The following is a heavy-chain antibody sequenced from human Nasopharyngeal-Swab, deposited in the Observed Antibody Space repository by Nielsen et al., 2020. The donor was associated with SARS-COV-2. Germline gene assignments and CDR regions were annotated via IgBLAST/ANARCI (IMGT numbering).Heavy chain of an antibody. Sequence: GESLKISCSASGFTFSSYAMHWVRQAPGKGLEYVSAISSNGSSTYYADSVKGRFTISRDNSKNTLYLQMSSLRAEDTAVYYCVKGDIVVVVAAAEVYWGQGTLVTVSS. D-gene: IGHD2-15*01. CDR3: VKGDIVVVVAAAEVY. CDR1: GFTFSSYA. J-gene: IGHJ4*02. CDR2: ISSNGSST. V-gene: IGHV3-64D*08.